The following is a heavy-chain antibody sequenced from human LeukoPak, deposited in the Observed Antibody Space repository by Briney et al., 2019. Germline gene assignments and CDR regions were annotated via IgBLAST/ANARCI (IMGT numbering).Heavy chain of an antibody. J-gene: IGHJ4*02. V-gene: IGHV3-30*02. CDR3: AKWYTILLGGEAIDY. CDR1: GFTLSIYG. CDR2: IRYDGTSQ. D-gene: IGHD2/OR15-2a*01. Sequence: PGGSLRLSCATSGFTLSIYGMHWVRQAPGKGLEWVAFIRYDGTSQYYTDSVKGRFTISRDNSMNTMYLQMNSLRVEDTAVYYCAKWYTILLGGEAIDYWGQGTLVTVSS.